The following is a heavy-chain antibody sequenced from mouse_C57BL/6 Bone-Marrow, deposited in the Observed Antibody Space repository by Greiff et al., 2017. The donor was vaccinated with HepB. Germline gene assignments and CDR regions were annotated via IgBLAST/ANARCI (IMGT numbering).Heavy chain of an antibody. CDR1: GYTFTDYN. V-gene: IGHV1-18*01. CDR2: INPNNGGT. CDR3: ARGLFITTTGFAY. J-gene: IGHJ3*01. D-gene: IGHD1-1*01. Sequence: EVQLQHSGPELVKPGASVKIPCKASGYTFTDYNMDWVKQSHGKSLEWIGDINPNNGGTIYNQKFKGKATLTVDKSSSTAYMELRSLTSEDTAVYYCARGLFITTTGFAYWGQGTLVTVSA.